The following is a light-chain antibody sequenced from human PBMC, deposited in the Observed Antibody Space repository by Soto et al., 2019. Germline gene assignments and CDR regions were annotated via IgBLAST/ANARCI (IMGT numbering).Light chain of an antibody. CDR2: DAF. Sequence: EIVLTQSPATLSLSPGERATLSCRASQSVRSYLAWYQQKPGQTPRLLIYDAFNRATGIPARFSGSGSGTDFTLTISSLEPEDFAVYYCQQRGNWPLTFGGGTKVDIK. CDR1: QSVRSY. V-gene: IGKV3-11*01. J-gene: IGKJ4*01. CDR3: QQRGNWPLT.